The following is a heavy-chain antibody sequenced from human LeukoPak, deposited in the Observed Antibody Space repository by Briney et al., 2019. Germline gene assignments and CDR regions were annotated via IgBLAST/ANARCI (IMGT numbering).Heavy chain of an antibody. V-gene: IGHV1-2*02. Sequence: ASVKVSCKASGYTFTGYYMHWVRQAPGQGLEWMGWINPNSGDTNYAQKFQGRVTMTRDTSISTAYMELSRLRSDDTAVYYCARDRGVDYCSGGSCSHYYYYMDVWGKGTTVTISS. CDR1: GYTFTGYY. D-gene: IGHD2-15*01. CDR2: INPNSGDT. CDR3: ARDRGVDYCSGGSCSHYYYYMDV. J-gene: IGHJ6*03.